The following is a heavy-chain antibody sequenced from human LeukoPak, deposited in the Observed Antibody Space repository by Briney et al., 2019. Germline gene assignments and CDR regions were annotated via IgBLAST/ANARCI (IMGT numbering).Heavy chain of an antibody. CDR1: GGSFSGYY. Sequence: SETLSLTCAVYGGSFSGYYWSWIRQPPGKGLEWIGEIDHSGRTNSNPSLKSRVTISVDMSKNQFSLRLSSVTAADTAVYYCARKSIVTAGRKPYDYWDQGTLVTVSP. CDR2: IDHSGRT. CDR3: ARKSIVTAGRKPYDY. D-gene: IGHD6-13*01. V-gene: IGHV4-34*01. J-gene: IGHJ4*02.